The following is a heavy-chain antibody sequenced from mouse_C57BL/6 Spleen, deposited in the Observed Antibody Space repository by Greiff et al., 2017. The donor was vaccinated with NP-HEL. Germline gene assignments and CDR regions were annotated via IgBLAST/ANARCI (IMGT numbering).Heavy chain of an antibody. CDR2: IYPRDGST. V-gene: IGHV1-85*01. Sequence: QVQLKESGPELVKPGASVKLSCKASGYTFTSYDINWVKQRPGQGLEWIGWIYPRDGSTKYNEKFKGKATLTVDTSSSTAYMELHSLTSEDSAVYFCARGINWDPFAYWGQGTLVTVSA. D-gene: IGHD4-1*01. J-gene: IGHJ3*01. CDR1: GYTFTSYD. CDR3: ARGINWDPFAY.